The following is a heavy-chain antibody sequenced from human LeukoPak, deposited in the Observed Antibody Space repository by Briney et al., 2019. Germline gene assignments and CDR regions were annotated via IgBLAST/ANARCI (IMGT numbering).Heavy chain of an antibody. V-gene: IGHV4-34*01. CDR1: GGSFSGYY. J-gene: IGHJ4*02. D-gene: IGHD6-13*01. CDR3: ARDGGSSWYGNYFDY. CDR2: INHSGST. Sequence: SETLSLTCAVYGGSFSGYYWSWIRQPPGKGLEWIGEINHSGSTNYNPSLKSRVTISVDTSKNQFSLKLSSVTAADTAVYYCARDGGSSWYGNYFDYWGQGTLVTVSS.